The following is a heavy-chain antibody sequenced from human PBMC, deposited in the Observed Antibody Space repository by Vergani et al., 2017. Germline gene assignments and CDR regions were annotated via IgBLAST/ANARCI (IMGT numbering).Heavy chain of an antibody. CDR1: GYTFTSYG. D-gene: IGHD3-10*01. J-gene: IGHJ4*02. V-gene: IGHV1-18*01. CDR3: ARVEVLSRSSMVRGVMIKGFDY. Sequence: QVQLVQSGAEVKKPGASVKVSCKASGYTFTSYGISWVRQAPGQGLEWMGWISAYNGNTNYAQKLQGRVTMTTDTSTSTAYMELRSLRSDDTAVYYCARVEVLSRSSMVRGVMIKGFDYWGQGTLVTVSS. CDR2: ISAYNGNT.